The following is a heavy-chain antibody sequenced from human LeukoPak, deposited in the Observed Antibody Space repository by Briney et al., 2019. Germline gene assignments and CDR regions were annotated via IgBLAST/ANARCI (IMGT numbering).Heavy chain of an antibody. CDR3: ARHRYGELLFL. V-gene: IGHV4-39*01. Sequence: SETLSLTCTVSGGSISSYYWSWIRQPPGKGLEWIGSINYSGSTSYTPSLKSRVTLSVDTSKNQFSLKLISVTAADTAVYYCARHRYGELLFLWGQGTLVTVSS. CDR1: GGSISSYY. CDR2: INYSGST. J-gene: IGHJ4*02. D-gene: IGHD4-17*01.